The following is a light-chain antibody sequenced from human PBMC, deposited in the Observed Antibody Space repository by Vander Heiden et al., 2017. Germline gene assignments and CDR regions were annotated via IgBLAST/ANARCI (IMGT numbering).Light chain of an antibody. CDR3: SSFTSSSTVL. CDR2: EVS. V-gene: IGLV2-14*01. CDR1: SSDVGGNKY. Sequence: QSALTQPASVSGSPGQSITISCTGTSSDVGGNKYVSWYQQHPGKAPKLMIYEVSNRPSGVSNRFSGSKSGNTASLTISGLQAEDEADYYCSSFTSSSTVLFGGGTKLNVL. J-gene: IGLJ2*01.